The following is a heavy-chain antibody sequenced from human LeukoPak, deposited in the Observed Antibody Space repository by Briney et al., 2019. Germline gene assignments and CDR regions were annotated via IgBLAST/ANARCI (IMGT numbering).Heavy chain of an antibody. CDR2: IKGKTDGGTT. CDR3: TTVSEFVVVPAAPYYGMDV. J-gene: IGHJ6*02. CDR1: GFTFSNAW. Sequence: PGGSLRLSCAASGFTFSNAWMSWVRPAPGKGLEWAGLIKGKTDGGTTDYAAPVKGRFTISRDDSKNTLYLQMNSLKTEDTAVYYCTTVSEFVVVPAAPYYGMDVWGQGTTVTVSS. D-gene: IGHD2-2*01. V-gene: IGHV3-15*01.